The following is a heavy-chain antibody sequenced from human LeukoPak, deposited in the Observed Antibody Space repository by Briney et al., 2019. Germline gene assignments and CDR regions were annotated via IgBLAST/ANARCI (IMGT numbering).Heavy chain of an antibody. CDR1: GFTFSSYW. CDR2: LNMDGSST. J-gene: IGHJ3*02. Sequence: GGSLRLSCAASGFTFSSYWMHWVRQAPGEGRVWVSRLNMDGSSTDYAESVKDRFTISRDNAKNTVYLQMSSLRVEDTAVYYCARDHGRGAPDAFDIGGQGTTVTVSS. V-gene: IGHV3-74*01. CDR3: ARDHGRGAPDAFDI. D-gene: IGHD3-10*01.